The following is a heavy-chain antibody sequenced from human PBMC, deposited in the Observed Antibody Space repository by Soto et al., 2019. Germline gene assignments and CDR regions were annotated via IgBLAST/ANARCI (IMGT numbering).Heavy chain of an antibody. Sequence: PGGSLRLSCAASGFTFSSYDMHWVRQATGKGLEWVSAIGTAGDTYYPGSVKGRFTISRENAKNSLYLQMNSLRAEDTAVYYCARARNLEYSSSKYYYYGMDVWGQGTTVTVS. D-gene: IGHD6-6*01. J-gene: IGHJ6*02. CDR1: GFTFSSYD. V-gene: IGHV3-13*01. CDR2: IGTAGDT. CDR3: ARARNLEYSSSKYYYYGMDV.